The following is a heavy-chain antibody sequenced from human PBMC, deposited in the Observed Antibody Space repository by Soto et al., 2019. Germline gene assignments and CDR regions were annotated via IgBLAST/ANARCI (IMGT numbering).Heavy chain of an antibody. V-gene: IGHV6-1*01. Sequence: QVQLQQSGPGLVKPSQTLSLACVISGDSVSSNSVTWNWIRQSPARGLEWLGRTYYRSKWYNDYAVSVASRITTNAVTSKNQFFLQLHSVIPEDTAVYYCVRLIGNSWLDYWGQGTLVTVSS. CDR3: VRLIGNSWLDY. J-gene: IGHJ4*02. D-gene: IGHD6-13*01. CDR2: TYYRSKWYN. CDR1: GDSVSSNSVT.